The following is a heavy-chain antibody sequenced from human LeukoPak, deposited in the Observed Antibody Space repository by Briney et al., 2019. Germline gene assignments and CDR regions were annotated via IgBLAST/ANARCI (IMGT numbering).Heavy chain of an antibody. J-gene: IGHJ5*02. CDR1: GGSFSGYY. Sequence: SETLSLTCAVYGGSFSGYYWSWIRQPPGKGLEWIGEINHSGSTYYNPSLKSRVTISVDTSKNQFSLKLSSVTAADTAVYYCASSSWILGGWFDPWGQGTLVTVSS. CDR2: INHSGST. D-gene: IGHD5-18*01. V-gene: IGHV4-34*01. CDR3: ASSSWILGGWFDP.